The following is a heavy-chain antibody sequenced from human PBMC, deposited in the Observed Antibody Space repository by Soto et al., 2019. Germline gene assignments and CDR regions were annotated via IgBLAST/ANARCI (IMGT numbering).Heavy chain of an antibody. J-gene: IGHJ5*02. CDR2: ISGSGGST. Sequence: GGSLRLSCAASGFTFSSYAMSWVRQAPGKGLEWVSAISGSGGSTYYADSVKGRFTISRDNSKNTLYLQMNSLRAEDTAVYYCAKDYRDEYYYGSGINWFDPWGQGTLVTVSS. V-gene: IGHV3-23*01. D-gene: IGHD3-10*01. CDR1: GFTFSSYA. CDR3: AKDYRDEYYYGSGINWFDP.